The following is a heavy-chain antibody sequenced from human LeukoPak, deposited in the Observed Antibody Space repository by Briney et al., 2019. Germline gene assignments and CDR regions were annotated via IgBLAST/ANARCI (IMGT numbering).Heavy chain of an antibody. CDR2: FDPEDGET. CDR3: ATVWMHYGSSFDY. V-gene: IGHV1-24*01. Sequence: ASVKVSCKVSGYTLTELSMHWVRRAPGKGLEWMGGFDPEDGETIYAQKFQGRVTMTEDTSTDTAYMELSSLRSEDTAVYYCATVWMHYGSSFDYWGQGTLVTVSS. CDR1: GYTLTELS. D-gene: IGHD3-10*01. J-gene: IGHJ4*02.